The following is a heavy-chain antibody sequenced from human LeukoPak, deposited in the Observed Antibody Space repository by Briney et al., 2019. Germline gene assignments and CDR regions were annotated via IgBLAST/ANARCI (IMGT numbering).Heavy chain of an antibody. D-gene: IGHD3-10*01. CDR3: ARDQLLLLWFGELFDPARNWFDP. J-gene: IGHJ5*02. CDR1: GFTFSDHY. CDR2: SRNKANSYTT. Sequence: GGSLRLSCAASGFTFSDHYIDWVRQAPGKGLQWVGRSRNKANSYTTEYAASVKGRFIISRDDSESSLYLQMNSLTAEDTAVYYCARDQLLLLWFGELFDPARNWFDPWGQGTLVTVSS. V-gene: IGHV3-72*01.